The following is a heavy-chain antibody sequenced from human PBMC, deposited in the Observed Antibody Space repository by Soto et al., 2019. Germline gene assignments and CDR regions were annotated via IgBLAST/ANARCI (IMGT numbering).Heavy chain of an antibody. V-gene: IGHV1-46*01. J-gene: IGHJ4*02. Sequence: QVQLVQSGAEVKKPGASVKVSCKASGYTFTSYYMHWVRQAPGQGLEWMGIINPSGGSTSYAQKFQGRVTMTRDTSTSTVYMELSSLRSEDTAVYYCAKAAEDYYDSSGYNYYFDYWGQGTLVTVSS. CDR3: AKAAEDYYDSSGYNYYFDY. D-gene: IGHD3-22*01. CDR2: INPSGGST. CDR1: GYTFTSYY.